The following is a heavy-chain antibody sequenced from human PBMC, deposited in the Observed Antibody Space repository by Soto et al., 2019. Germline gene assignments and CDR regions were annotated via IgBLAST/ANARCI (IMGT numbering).Heavy chain of an antibody. J-gene: IGHJ5*02. Sequence: GGSLRLSCAASGFTFSTYAMGWVRQAPGKGLEWVSTIYDDGGDVFYADSVRGRFSVSRDNSKSTLYLQMNSPGADDTAVYFCMRLDYGPDLWGQGTLVTVSS. V-gene: IGHV3-23*01. CDR3: MRLDYGPDL. CDR1: GFTFSTYA. CDR2: IYDDGGDV. D-gene: IGHD4-17*01.